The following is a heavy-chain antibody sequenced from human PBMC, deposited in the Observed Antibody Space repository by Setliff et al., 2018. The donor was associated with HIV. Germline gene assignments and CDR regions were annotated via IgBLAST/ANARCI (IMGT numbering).Heavy chain of an antibody. D-gene: IGHD1-1*01. V-gene: IGHV3-7*03. Sequence: GGSLRLSCAASGFTFSSYWMTWVRQAPGKGLEWVANIKQDGSEKYYVDSVKGRFTITRDNAKNSLYLQMNSLRAEDTAVYYCTRDRNLNREPYYFDYWGQGTLVTVSS. CDR3: TRDRNLNREPYYFDY. CDR2: IKQDGSEK. J-gene: IGHJ4*02. CDR1: GFTFSSYW.